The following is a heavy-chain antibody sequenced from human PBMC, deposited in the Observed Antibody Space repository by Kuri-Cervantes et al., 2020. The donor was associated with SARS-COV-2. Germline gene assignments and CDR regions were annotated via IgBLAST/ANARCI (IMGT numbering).Heavy chain of an antibody. Sequence: ASVKVSCKVSGYTLTELSMHWVRQAPGKGLEWMGGFDPEDGETIYAQKFQGRVTMTEDTSTDTAYMELSSLRSEDTAVYYCATSGSPVPDLNWFDPWGQGTLVTVFS. J-gene: IGHJ5*02. CDR2: FDPEDGET. D-gene: IGHD2-2*01. V-gene: IGHV1-24*01. CDR3: ATSGSPVPDLNWFDP. CDR1: GYTLTELS.